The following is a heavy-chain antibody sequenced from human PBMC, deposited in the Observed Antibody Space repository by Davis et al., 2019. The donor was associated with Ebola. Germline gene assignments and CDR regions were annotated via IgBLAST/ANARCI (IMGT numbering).Heavy chain of an antibody. CDR2: ISGSGGST. D-gene: IGHD3-3*01. J-gene: IGHJ5*02. Sequence: GGSLRLSCEASGFTFSSYAMSWVRQAPGKGLEWISAISGSGGSTYYADSVKGRFTISRDNSKNTLYLQMNSLRAEDTAVYYCAKEVVFGVVISPYNWFDPWGQGTLVTVSS. V-gene: IGHV3-23*01. CDR3: AKEVVFGVVISPYNWFDP. CDR1: GFTFSSYA.